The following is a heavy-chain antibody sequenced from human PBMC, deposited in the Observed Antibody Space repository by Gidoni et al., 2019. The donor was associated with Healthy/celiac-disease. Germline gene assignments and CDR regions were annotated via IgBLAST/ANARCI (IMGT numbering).Heavy chain of an antibody. Sequence: MQLVQSGPEVKKPGSSVKGRGKASGCTCTSSALQWVRQALGQRLEWIGWIVVGSGNTNYAQKFQERVTITRDMSTSTAYMELSSLRSEDPAVYYCAADTPAMATDRYFDLWGRGTLVTVSS. J-gene: IGHJ2*01. D-gene: IGHD5-18*01. V-gene: IGHV1-58*01. CDR1: GCTCTSSA. CDR3: AADTPAMATDRYFDL. CDR2: IVVGSGNT.